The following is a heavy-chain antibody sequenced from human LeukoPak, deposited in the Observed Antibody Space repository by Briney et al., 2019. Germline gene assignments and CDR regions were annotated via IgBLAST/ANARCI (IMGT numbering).Heavy chain of an antibody. CDR1: GFTVSSNY. D-gene: IGHD1-26*01. CDR3: ARELH. Sequence: GGSLRLSCAASGFTVSSNYMSWVRQAPGKGLEWVSIIYSGVSTFYADSVKGRFTISRDNSKTTLSFQLNSLRVENRPVYSVARELHWGEETLVTASS. CDR2: IYSGVST. J-gene: IGHJ4*02. V-gene: IGHV3-66*02.